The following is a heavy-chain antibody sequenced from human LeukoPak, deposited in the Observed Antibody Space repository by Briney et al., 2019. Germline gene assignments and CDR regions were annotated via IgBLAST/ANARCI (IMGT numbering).Heavy chain of an antibody. D-gene: IGHD5-18*01. V-gene: IGHV4-34*01. Sequence: SETLSLTCAVYGGSFSGYYWSWIRQPPGKGLEWIGEINHSGSTNYNPSLKSRVTMSVDTSKNQFSLRLTFVTAADTAVYYCARAPVGYSYGLRHIYYMDVWGKGTTVTVSS. CDR2: INHSGST. J-gene: IGHJ6*03. CDR3: ARAPVGYSYGLRHIYYMDV. CDR1: GGSFSGYY.